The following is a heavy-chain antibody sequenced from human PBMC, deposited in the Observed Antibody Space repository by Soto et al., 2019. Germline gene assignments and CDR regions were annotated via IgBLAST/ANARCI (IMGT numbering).Heavy chain of an antibody. CDR2: ISYDGSNK. Sequence: PGGSLRLSCAASGLTFSSYGMHWVRQAPGKGLEWVAVISYDGSNKYYADSVKGRFTISRDNSKNTLYLQMNSLRAEDTAVYYCAKDVVVGATTGLGDYYYYYGTDVWGQGTTVTISS. CDR1: GLTFSSYG. J-gene: IGHJ6*02. CDR3: AKDVVVGATTGLGDYYYYYGTDV. D-gene: IGHD1-26*01. V-gene: IGHV3-30*18.